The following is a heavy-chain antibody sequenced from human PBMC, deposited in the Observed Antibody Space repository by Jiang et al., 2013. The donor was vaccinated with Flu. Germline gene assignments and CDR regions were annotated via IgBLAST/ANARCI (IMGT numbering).Heavy chain of an antibody. Sequence: QLLESGGGLVQPGGSLRLSCAVSGFTFSSSHMSWVRQAPGKGLEWVATIGQSARVQDYVDSVRGRFTIDRDNAKNSLYLQLDSLRPEDAAVYYCVTDRDYRLESWGQGTLVTVSP. CDR1: GFTFSSSH. CDR3: VTDRDYRLES. D-gene: IGHD4/OR15-4a*01. J-gene: IGHJ4*02. CDR2: IGQSARVQ. V-gene: IGHV3-7*01.